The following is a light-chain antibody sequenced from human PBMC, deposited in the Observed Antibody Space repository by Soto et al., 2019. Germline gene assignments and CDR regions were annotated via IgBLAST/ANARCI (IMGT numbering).Light chain of an antibody. Sequence: EIELTQSPCTLSLSPGDRATLSCRASQSVSSSYLAWYQQKPDQAPRLLIYGAASMTTGIPDRFSGSGSVTDFTLTISRLEPEDFTVYYCQQYGSSAWTFGQGTKVEIK. CDR2: GAA. CDR3: QQYGSSAWT. CDR1: QSVSSSY. V-gene: IGKV3-20*01. J-gene: IGKJ1*01.